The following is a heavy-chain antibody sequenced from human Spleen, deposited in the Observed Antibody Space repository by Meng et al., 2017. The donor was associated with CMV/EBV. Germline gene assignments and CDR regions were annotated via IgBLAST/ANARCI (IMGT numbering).Heavy chain of an antibody. CDR2: IGGSGITI. CDR1: GFTFSDYY. Sequence: GESLKISCAASGFTFSDYYMSWIRQAPGKGLEWVSYIGGSGITIYYADSVKGRFTISRDNAKNSLYLQMNSLRAEDTAVYYCARDVTPDYWGQRTLVTVSS. V-gene: IGHV3-11*04. J-gene: IGHJ4*02. CDR3: ARDVTPDY. D-gene: IGHD5-18*01.